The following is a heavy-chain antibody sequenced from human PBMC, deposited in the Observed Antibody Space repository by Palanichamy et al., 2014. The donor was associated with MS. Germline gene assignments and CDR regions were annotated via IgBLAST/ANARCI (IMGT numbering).Heavy chain of an antibody. D-gene: IGHD3-16*01. J-gene: IGHJ3*01. CDR3: TRDMRTSATAERFDL. CDR2: IKPDGTDK. V-gene: IGHV3-7*04. Sequence: EVQLVESGGGLVQPGGSLRLSCAATGFSFDSYWMTWVRQAPGKGLEWVANIKPDGTDKRYLDSVKGRITVSRDNAQNSLYLQINSLRAEDTGVYYCTRDMRTSATAERFDLWGQGTMVTVSS. CDR1: GFSFDSYW.